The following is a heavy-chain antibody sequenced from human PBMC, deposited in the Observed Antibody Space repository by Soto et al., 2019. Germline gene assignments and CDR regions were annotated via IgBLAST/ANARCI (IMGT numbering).Heavy chain of an antibody. Sequence: GASVKVSFKASGYTFTGYYIHWVRQAPGQGLEWMGWINPDTGGTNYAQKFQGRVTMTRDTSVATAYMDLSRLTFDDTALYYCARDINGYDPDYWGQGTPVTVSS. CDR1: GYTFTGYY. J-gene: IGHJ4*02. CDR2: INPDTGGT. V-gene: IGHV1-2*02. CDR3: ARDINGYDPDY. D-gene: IGHD5-12*01.